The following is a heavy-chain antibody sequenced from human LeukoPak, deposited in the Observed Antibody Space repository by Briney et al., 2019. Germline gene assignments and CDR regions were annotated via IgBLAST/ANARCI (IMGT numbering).Heavy chain of an antibody. V-gene: IGHV6-1*01. J-gene: IGHJ4*02. CDR3: TRDEHSRIAVAGTGFDY. Sequence: ASQTLSLTCAISGDSVSSNSAAWNWIRQSPSRGLEWLGRTYYRSKWYNDYAVSVKSRITINPDTSKNQFSLQLNSVTPEDTAVYYCTRDEHSRIAVAGTGFDYWGQGTLITVSS. CDR2: TYYRSKWYN. CDR1: GDSVSSNSAA. D-gene: IGHD6-19*01.